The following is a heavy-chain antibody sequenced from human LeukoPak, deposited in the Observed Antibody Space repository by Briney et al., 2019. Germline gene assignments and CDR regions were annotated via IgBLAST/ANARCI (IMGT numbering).Heavy chain of an antibody. CDR3: ARDSAMARGVDDAFDI. CDR2: ISSSGTTM. Sequence: GRSLRLSCEASGFTFSNYEMNWVRQAPGKGLECVSYISSSGTTMYYTDSVKGRFTISRDNAKNSLYIQMNNLRAEDTAVYYWARDSAMARGVDDAFDIWGQGTMVTVSS. D-gene: IGHD3-10*01. V-gene: IGHV3-48*03. CDR1: GFTFSNYE. J-gene: IGHJ3*02.